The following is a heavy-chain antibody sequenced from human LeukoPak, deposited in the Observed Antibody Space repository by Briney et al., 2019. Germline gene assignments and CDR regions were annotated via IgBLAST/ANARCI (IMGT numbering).Heavy chain of an antibody. CDR3: ARSGCSCVYVY. Sequence: GGSLRLSCAASGFTFSGHYMHWVRQVPGKGLMAVSRITPNGNTAAYADSVKGRFTISRDNAKNTLYLEMNSLTAEDTALYHCARSGCSCVYVYWGGGTVVSVS. CDR1: GFTFSGHY. D-gene: IGHD2-8*01. J-gene: IGHJ4*02. CDR2: ITPNGNTA. V-gene: IGHV3-74*03.